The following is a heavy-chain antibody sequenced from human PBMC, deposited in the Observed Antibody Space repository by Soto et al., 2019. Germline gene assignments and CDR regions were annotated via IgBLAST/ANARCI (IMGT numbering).Heavy chain of an antibody. J-gene: IGHJ6*02. D-gene: IGHD2-2*01. CDR2: IIPIFGTA. Sequence: AASVKVSCKASGGTFSSYAISWVRQAPGQGLEWMGGIIPIFGTANYAQKFQGRVTITADESTSTAYMELSSLRSEDTAVYYCARVVVPAAMGEYYYYGMDVWGQGTTVTVSS. CDR1: GGTFSSYA. V-gene: IGHV1-69*13. CDR3: ARVVVPAAMGEYYYYGMDV.